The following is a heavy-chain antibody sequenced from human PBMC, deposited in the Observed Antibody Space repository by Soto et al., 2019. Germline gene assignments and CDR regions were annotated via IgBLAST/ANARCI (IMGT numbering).Heavy chain of an antibody. CDR3: ARRRSGYYGSGSHSFDY. V-gene: IGHV4-39*01. CDR1: GGSISSSSYY. D-gene: IGHD3-10*01. CDR2: IYYSGST. J-gene: IGHJ4*02. Sequence: QLQLQESGPGLVKPSETLSLTCTVSGGSISSSSYYWGWLRQPPGKGLEWIGSIYYSGSTYYNPSLKSRVTISVDTSKNQFSLKLSSVTAADTAVDYCARRRSGYYGSGSHSFDYWGQGTLVTVSS.